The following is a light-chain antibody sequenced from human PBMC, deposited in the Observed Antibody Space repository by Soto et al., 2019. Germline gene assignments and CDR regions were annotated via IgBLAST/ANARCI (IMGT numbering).Light chain of an antibody. CDR2: EVS. Sequence: QSVLTQPASVSGSPGQSITISCTGTSSDVGGYNYVSWYQQHPGKAPKLMIYEVSNRPSGVSNRFSGSKSGNTASLTISGVRDEDEADYYCSSYTSSSTGVFGGGTKLTVL. CDR1: SSDVGGYNY. CDR3: SSYTSSSTGV. V-gene: IGLV2-14*01. J-gene: IGLJ2*01.